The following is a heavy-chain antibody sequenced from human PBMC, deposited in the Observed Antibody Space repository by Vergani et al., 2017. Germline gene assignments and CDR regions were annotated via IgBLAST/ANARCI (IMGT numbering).Heavy chain of an antibody. CDR3: ARESDSSGYSYYFDY. D-gene: IGHD3-22*01. Sequence: QVQLQESGPGLVKPSQTLSLTCTVSGGPISSGDYYWSWIRQPPGKGLEWIGYIYYSGSTYYNPSLKSRVTISVDTSKNQFSLKLSSVTAADTAVYYCARESDSSGYSYYFDYWGQGTLVTVSS. CDR1: GGPISSGDYY. J-gene: IGHJ4*02. V-gene: IGHV4-30-4*08. CDR2: IYYSGST.